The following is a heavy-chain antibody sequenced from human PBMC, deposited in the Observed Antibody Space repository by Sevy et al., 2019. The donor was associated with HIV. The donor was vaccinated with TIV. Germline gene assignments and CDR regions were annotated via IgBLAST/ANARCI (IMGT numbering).Heavy chain of an antibody. D-gene: IGHD6-13*01. J-gene: IGHJ4*02. CDR2: ISSSSSYI. V-gene: IGHV3-21*01. CDR1: GFTFSSYS. CDR3: ASGGIAATNDY. Sequence: GGSLRLSCAASGFTFSSYSMNWVRQAPGKGLEWVPSISSSSSYIYYADSVKGRFTISRDNAKNSLYLQMNSLRAEDTAVYYCASGGIAATNDYWGQGTLVTVSS.